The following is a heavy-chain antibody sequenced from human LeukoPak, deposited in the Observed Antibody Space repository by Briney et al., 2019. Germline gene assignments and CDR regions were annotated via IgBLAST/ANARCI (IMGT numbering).Heavy chain of an antibody. J-gene: IGHJ6*04. CDR2: INSDGSST. D-gene: IGHD3-10*02. Sequence: GGSLRLSCAASGFTFSSYWMHCVRQAPGHGLVWVSRINSDGSSTSYADSVKGRFTISRDNAKNSLYLQMNSLRAEDTAVYYCAELGITMIGGVWGKGTTVTISS. CDR3: AELGITMIGGV. CDR1: GFTFSSYW. V-gene: IGHV3-74*01.